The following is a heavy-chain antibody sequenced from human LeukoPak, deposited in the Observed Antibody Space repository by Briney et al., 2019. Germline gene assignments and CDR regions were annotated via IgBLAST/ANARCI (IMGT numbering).Heavy chain of an antibody. V-gene: IGHV3-21*01. CDR1: GFTFSSYS. Sequence: KPGGSLRLSCGASGFTFSSYSMNWVRQAPGKGLEWVSSISSSSSYIYYADSVKGRFTISRDNAKNSLYLQMNSLRAEDTAVYYCARHLEDPGYFDYWGQGTLVTVSS. CDR2: ISSSSSYI. D-gene: IGHD3-10*01. CDR3: ARHLEDPGYFDY. J-gene: IGHJ4*02.